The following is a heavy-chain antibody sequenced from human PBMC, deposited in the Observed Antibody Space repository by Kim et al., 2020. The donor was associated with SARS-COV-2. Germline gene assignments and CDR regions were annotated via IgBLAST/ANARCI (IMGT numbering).Heavy chain of an antibody. CDR3: ARQTYVEMATITGWFDP. D-gene: IGHD5-12*01. J-gene: IGHJ5*02. V-gene: IGHV4-39*01. Sequence: LKSRATIPVDTSKNQFSLRLSSVTAADTAVYYCARQTYVEMATITGWFDPWGQGTLVTVSS.